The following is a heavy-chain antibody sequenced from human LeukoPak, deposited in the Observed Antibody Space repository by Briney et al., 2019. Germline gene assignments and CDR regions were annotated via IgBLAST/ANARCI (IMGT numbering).Heavy chain of an antibody. Sequence: GGSLRLSCAASGFTFSSYAVSWVRQAPGKGLEWVSAISGSGESTYYADSVKGRFIISRDNSKNTLYLQMNSLRAEDTAVYYCATTAMVQVFDYWGQGTLVTVSS. CDR1: GFTFSSYA. V-gene: IGHV3-23*01. CDR2: ISGSGEST. CDR3: ATTAMVQVFDY. D-gene: IGHD2-2*01. J-gene: IGHJ4*02.